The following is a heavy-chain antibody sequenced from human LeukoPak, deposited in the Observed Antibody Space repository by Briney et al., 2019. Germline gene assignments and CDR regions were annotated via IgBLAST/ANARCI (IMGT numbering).Heavy chain of an antibody. CDR1: GGSFSGYY. D-gene: IGHD3-3*01. CDR2: INHSGST. J-gene: IGHJ5*02. V-gene: IGHV4-34*01. CDR3: ARGTLSAGVTIFGVGKKKNNWLDP. Sequence: PSETLSLTCAVYGGSFSGYYWSWIRQPPGKGLEWIGEINHSGSTNYNPSLKSRVTISVDTSKNQFSLKLSSVTAADTAVYYCARGTLSAGVTIFGVGKKKNNWLDPWGQGTLVTVSS.